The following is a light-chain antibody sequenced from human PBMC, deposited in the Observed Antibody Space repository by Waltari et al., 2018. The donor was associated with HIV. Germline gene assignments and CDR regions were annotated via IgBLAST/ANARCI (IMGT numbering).Light chain of an antibody. J-gene: IGLJ2*01. CDR3: GTWDTSLSAVV. V-gene: IGLV1-51*02. CDR2: ENN. Sequence: QSVLTQPPSVSATPRQKVTISCSGTSSNIGKNYVSWFQQLPGTAPKLLIYENNKRPSGRPDRVSGSKSGTSATLGITGLQTGDEADYYCGTWDTSLSAVVFGGGTKLAVL. CDR1: SSNIGKNY.